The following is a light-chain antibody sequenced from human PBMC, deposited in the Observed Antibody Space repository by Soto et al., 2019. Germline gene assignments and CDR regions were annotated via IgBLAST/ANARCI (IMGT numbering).Light chain of an antibody. CDR3: QSYDSSLSGDV. CDR1: SSNIGAGYD. J-gene: IGLJ1*01. Sequence: QSVLTQPPSVSGAPGQRVPISCTGSSSNIGAGYDVHWYQQLPGTAPKLLIYGNSNRPSGVPDRFSGSKSGTSASLAITGLQAEDEADYYCQSYDSSLSGDVFGTGTKVTVL. V-gene: IGLV1-40*01. CDR2: GNS.